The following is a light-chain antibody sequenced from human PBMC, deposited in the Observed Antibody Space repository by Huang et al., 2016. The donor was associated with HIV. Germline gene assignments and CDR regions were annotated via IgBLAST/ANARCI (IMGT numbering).Light chain of an antibody. CDR3: MQSKQLPPT. V-gene: IGKV2D-29*01. J-gene: IGKJ1*01. Sequence: EIVMTQTPVSLSVTPGQSASIFCKSSQSLLYSDGRKNLCWYLQRAGQPQQLLIYEVSKRCAGVPEKFSGSGSGTDFTLKISRVEAEDVGLYYCMQSKQLPPTFGQGTKVDIK. CDR2: EVS. CDR1: QSLLYSDGRKN.